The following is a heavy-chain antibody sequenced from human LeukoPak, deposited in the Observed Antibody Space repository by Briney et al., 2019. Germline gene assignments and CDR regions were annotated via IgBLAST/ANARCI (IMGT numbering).Heavy chain of an antibody. CDR2: IDDSGAT. CDR1: GGSFSNYY. J-gene: IGHJ4*02. V-gene: IGHV4-34*01. CDR3: ARAYSKSSPFDY. Sequence: SETLSLTRAVYGGSFSNYYWSWIRQSPGKGLMWIGIIDDSGATIYNPSLKSRVTISADTSKSQVSLRLTSVTAADTAVYYCARAYSKSSPFDYWGQGTQVTVSS. D-gene: IGHD6-6*01.